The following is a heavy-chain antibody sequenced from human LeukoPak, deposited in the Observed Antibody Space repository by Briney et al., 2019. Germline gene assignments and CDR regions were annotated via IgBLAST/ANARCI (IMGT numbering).Heavy chain of an antibody. CDR2: INPNSGGT. V-gene: IGHV1-2*02. CDR1: GYTCTGYY. J-gene: IGHJ4*02. CDR3: ARDRRGEFDY. Sequence: ASVKVSCKSSGYTCTGYYMHWVRQAPGQGLEWVGWINPNSGGTNYAQKFQGRVTMTRDTSFSTAYMELSRLRSDDTAVYYCARDRRGEFDYWGQGTLVTVSS.